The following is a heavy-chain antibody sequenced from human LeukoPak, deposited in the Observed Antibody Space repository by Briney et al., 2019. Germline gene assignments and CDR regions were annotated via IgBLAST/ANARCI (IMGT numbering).Heavy chain of an antibody. CDR1: GGSISSDTY. CDR3: ARVFCSGGSCYYGRGAFDI. Sequence: SETLSLTCTVSGGSISSDTYWSWVRQPPGKGLEWIGEISHSGRTSYNPSLKTRITMSVDKSKNQFSLKLSSVTAADTAVYYCARVFCSGGSCYYGRGAFDIWGQGTMVTVSS. V-gene: IGHV4-4*02. D-gene: IGHD2-15*01. CDR2: ISHSGRT. J-gene: IGHJ3*02.